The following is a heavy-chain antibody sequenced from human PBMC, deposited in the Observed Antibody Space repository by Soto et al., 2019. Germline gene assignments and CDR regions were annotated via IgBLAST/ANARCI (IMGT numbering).Heavy chain of an antibody. Sequence: GGSLRLSCAASGFTFSSYGMHWVRQAPGKGLEWVAVIWYDGSNKYYADSVKGRFTISRDNSKNTLYLQMNSLRAEDTAVYYCAREGPPVTAIYGMDVWGQGTTVTVSS. CDR2: IWYDGSNK. CDR1: GFTFSSYG. J-gene: IGHJ6*02. D-gene: IGHD2-21*02. V-gene: IGHV3-33*01. CDR3: AREGPPVTAIYGMDV.